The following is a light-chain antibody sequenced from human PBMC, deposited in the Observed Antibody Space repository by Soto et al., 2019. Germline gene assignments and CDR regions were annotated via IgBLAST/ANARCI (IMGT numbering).Light chain of an antibody. CDR3: NSYRTVSTYV. V-gene: IGLV2-14*01. CDR2: DVG. J-gene: IGLJ1*01. Sequence: QSVLTQPASAAGSPGQSITIACTGTSSDIGGYNFVSWYQQHPGKAPKLLIYDVGNRPSGVSNSFSGSKSGHTASLTISGLQAEDESHYYCNSYRTVSTYVFGTGTKLTVL. CDR1: SSDIGGYNF.